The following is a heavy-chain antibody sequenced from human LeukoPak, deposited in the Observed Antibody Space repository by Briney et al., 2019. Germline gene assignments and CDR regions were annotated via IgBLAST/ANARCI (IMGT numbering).Heavy chain of an antibody. CDR1: GGSISSYY. CDR3: ARGDYYDSSGYFDS. D-gene: IGHD3-22*01. Sequence: SETLSLTCTVSGGSISSYYWSWIRQPPGKGLEWIGYIYYSGSTNYNPSLKSRVTISVDTSKNQFSLKLSSVTAADTAVYYCARGDYYDSSGYFDSGGQGPLATVS. V-gene: IGHV4-59*01. CDR2: IYYSGST. J-gene: IGHJ4*02.